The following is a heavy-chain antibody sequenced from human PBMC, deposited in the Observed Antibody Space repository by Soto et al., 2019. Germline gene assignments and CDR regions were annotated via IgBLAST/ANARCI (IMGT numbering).Heavy chain of an antibody. V-gene: IGHV3-21*02. CDR2: ISSTGGYI. CDR1: GFTFSDYS. D-gene: IGHD4-17*01. J-gene: IGHJ4*02. CDR3: ARDGDYD. Sequence: DVQLMESGGGLVKPGGSLRLSCAASGFTFSDYSMHWVRQAPGKGLEWVSSISSTGGYIYYADSVQGRFTISRDNAKNSLYMQMNSLRGGDTAVYYCARDGDYDWGQGTLVTVSS.